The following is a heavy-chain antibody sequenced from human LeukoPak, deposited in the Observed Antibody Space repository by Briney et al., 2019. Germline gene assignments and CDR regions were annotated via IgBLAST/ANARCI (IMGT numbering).Heavy chain of an antibody. CDR2: IRGSGSSP. D-gene: IGHD6-19*01. J-gene: IGHJ4*02. CDR3: AKAEVHWLVLFQYFDY. V-gene: IGHV3-23*01. Sequence: GGSLTLSCAGSGFTSSSYAMSWIRQAAEHGLEWVSGIRGSGSSPYYADYVKGRFTISRDNSNNTLYLQKNSLKAEDTAVYYCAKAEVHWLVLFQYFDYWGQGTLVTVSS. CDR1: GFTSSSYA.